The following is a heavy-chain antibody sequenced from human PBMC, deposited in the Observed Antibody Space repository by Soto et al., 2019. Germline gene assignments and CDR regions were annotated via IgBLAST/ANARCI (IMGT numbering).Heavy chain of an antibody. CDR1: GFTFDDYT. J-gene: IGHJ6*02. D-gene: IGHD4-17*01. CDR3: AKDSARMTTVNYYYYGMDV. Sequence: GGSLRLSCAASGFTFDDYTMHWVRQAPGKGLEWVSLISWDGGSTYYADSVKGRFTISRDNSKNSLYLQMNSLRTEDTALYYCAKDSARMTTVNYYYYGMDVWGQGTTVTVSS. CDR2: ISWDGGST. V-gene: IGHV3-43*01.